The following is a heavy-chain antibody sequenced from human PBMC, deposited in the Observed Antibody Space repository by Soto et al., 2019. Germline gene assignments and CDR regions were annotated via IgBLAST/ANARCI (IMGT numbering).Heavy chain of an antibody. D-gene: IGHD7-27*01. Sequence: QLQLQESRSGLVKPSQTLSLTCAVSGDSISSGGYSWSWIRQPPGKGLEWIGYIYHSGSTSYNPSLKSRVTISVDRSKNQFSLKLSSVTAADTAVYYCARARGNWGLSGMDVWGQGTTVTVSS. V-gene: IGHV4-30-2*01. CDR2: IYHSGST. J-gene: IGHJ6*02. CDR1: GDSISSGGYS. CDR3: ARARGNWGLSGMDV.